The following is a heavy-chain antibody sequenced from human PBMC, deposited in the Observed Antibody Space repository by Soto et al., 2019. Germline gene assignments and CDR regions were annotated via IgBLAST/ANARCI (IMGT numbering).Heavy chain of an antibody. D-gene: IGHD3-16*02. J-gene: IGHJ3*02. CDR3: ARVREDYDYVWGSYRYRDAFDI. Sequence: GGSLRLSCAASGFTFSSYSMNWVRQAPGKGLEWVSSISSSSSYIYYADSVKGRFTISRDNAKNSLYLQMNSLRAEDTAVYYCARVREDYDYVWGSYRYRDAFDIWGQGTMVTVSS. CDR1: GFTFSSYS. CDR2: ISSSSSYI. V-gene: IGHV3-21*01.